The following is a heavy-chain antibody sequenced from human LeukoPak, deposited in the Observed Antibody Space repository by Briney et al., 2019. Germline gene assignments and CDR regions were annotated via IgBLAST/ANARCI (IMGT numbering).Heavy chain of an antibody. CDR3: AREKRITMVRGVINWFDP. Sequence: KPSETLSLTCAVYGGSFSGYYWSWIRQPPGKGLEWIGEINHSGSTNYNPSLKSRVTISVDTSKNQFSLKLSSVTAADTAVYYCAREKRITMVRGVINWFDPWGQGTLVTVS. CDR2: INHSGST. V-gene: IGHV4-34*01. D-gene: IGHD3-10*01. J-gene: IGHJ5*02. CDR1: GGSFSGYY.